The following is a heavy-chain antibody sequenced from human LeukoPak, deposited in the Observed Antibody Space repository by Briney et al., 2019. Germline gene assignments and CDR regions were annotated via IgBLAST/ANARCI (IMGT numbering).Heavy chain of an antibody. CDR2: IIPIFGTA. D-gene: IGHD4-17*01. CDR1: GGTFSSYA. Sequence: SVKVSCKASGGTFSSYAISWVRQAPGQGLEWMGGIIPIFGTANYAQKFQGRVTMTRDTSINTAFMELSRLRSDDSAVYYCASAAVYGDPTNPYFDYWGQGTLVTVSS. CDR3: ASAAVYGDPTNPYFDY. V-gene: IGHV1-69*05. J-gene: IGHJ4*02.